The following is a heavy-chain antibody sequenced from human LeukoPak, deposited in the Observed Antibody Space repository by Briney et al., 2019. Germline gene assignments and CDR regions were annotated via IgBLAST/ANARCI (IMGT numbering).Heavy chain of an antibody. CDR1: GYTFPSYD. CDR2: MNPNSGNT. J-gene: IGHJ4*02. V-gene: IGHV1-8*01. CDR3: ARGRWGIAARPFFY. Sequence: ASVKVSCKASGYTFPSYDINWVRQATGQGLEWMGWMNPNSGNTGYAQKFQGRVTMTRNTSISTAYVEPSSLRSEDTAVYLCARGRWGIAARPFFYWGRGTVVTVSS. D-gene: IGHD6-6*01.